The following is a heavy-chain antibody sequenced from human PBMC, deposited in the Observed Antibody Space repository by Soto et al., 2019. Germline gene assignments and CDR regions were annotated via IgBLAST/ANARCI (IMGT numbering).Heavy chain of an antibody. Sequence: SETLSLTCTVSGGSISSGDYYWSWIRQPPGKGLEWIGYIYYSGSTYYNPSLKSRVTISVDTSKNQFSLKLSSVTAADTAVYYCARDKTAPNWFDPWGQGTLVTVYS. CDR2: IYYSGST. V-gene: IGHV4-30-4*01. CDR3: ARDKTAPNWFDP. D-gene: IGHD5-18*01. CDR1: GGSISSGDYY. J-gene: IGHJ5*02.